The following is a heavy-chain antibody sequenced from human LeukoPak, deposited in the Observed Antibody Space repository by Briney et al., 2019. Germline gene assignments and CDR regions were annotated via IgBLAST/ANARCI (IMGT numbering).Heavy chain of an antibody. J-gene: IGHJ6*03. D-gene: IGHD3-10*01. CDR3: ARDGVSMVRGVRVLDYYNYYMDV. CDR1: GFTFSSYA. CDR2: INWNGGST. Sequence: GGSLRLSCAASGFTFSSYAMSWVRQAPGKGLEWVSGINWNGGSTGYADSVKGRFTISRDNAKNSLYLQMNSLRAEDTAVYYCARDGVSMVRGVRVLDYYNYYMDVWGKGTTVTISS. V-gene: IGHV3-20*04.